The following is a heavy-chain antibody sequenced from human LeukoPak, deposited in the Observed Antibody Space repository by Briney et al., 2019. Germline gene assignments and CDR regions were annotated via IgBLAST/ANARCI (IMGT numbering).Heavy chain of an antibody. J-gene: IGHJ4*02. V-gene: IGHV3-23*01. D-gene: IGHD3-22*01. CDR1: GFTVSSNY. Sequence: GGSLRLSCAASGFTVSSNYMSWVRQAPGKGLEWVSPISGSSDATYYIDSVKGRFTISRDNSKNTLYLQMDSLRAEDTAVYYCARSQGGYGSYWGQGTLVTVSS. CDR3: ARSQGGYGSY. CDR2: ISGSSDAT.